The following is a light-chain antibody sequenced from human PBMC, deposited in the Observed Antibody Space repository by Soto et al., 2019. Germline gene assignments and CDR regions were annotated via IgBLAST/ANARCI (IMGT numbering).Light chain of an antibody. V-gene: IGKV3-20*01. Sequence: EIVLTQSPGTLSLSPGERATLSCRASQSVSSSYLAWYKQKPGQAPRLRIYGASSRATGIPDRFSGSGSGTDFTLPISRLEAEDFGVYYCQQYGSSPPWTVGQGTKVEIK. CDR1: QSVSSSY. CDR3: QQYGSSPPWT. CDR2: GAS. J-gene: IGKJ1*01.